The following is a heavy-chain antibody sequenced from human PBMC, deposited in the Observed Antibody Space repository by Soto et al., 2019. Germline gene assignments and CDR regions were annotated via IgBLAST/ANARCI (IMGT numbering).Heavy chain of an antibody. CDR3: ASSEWELPHYYYGMDV. V-gene: IGHV4-4*02. CDR2: IYHSGST. J-gene: IGHJ6*02. CDR1: GGSISSSNW. Sequence: QVQLQESGPGLVKPSGTLSLTCAVSGGSISSSNWWSWVRQPPGKGLEWIGEIYHSGSTNYNASLKSRVTISVDKSKNQFSLKLSSVTAADTAVYYCASSEWELPHYYYGMDVWGQGTTVTVSS. D-gene: IGHD1-26*01.